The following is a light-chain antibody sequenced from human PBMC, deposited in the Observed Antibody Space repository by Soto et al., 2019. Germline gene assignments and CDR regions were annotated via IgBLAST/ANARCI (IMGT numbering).Light chain of an antibody. V-gene: IGKV3-20*01. CDR3: QQYGSSPIT. CDR1: QSVASSL. CDR2: GAS. Sequence: EVVLTQSPGTLSLSPGERATLSCRASQSVASSLLAWYQQKPGPAPRLLIYGASSRATGSPDRFSGSGSGTDFTLTISRLDPEDFAVYYCQQYGSSPITFGQGTRLEIK. J-gene: IGKJ5*01.